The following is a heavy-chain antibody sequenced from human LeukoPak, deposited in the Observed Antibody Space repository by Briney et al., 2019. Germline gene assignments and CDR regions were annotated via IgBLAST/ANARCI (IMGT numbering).Heavy chain of an antibody. CDR2: IYYSGST. CDR3: AREGHAYCGGDCYFGAFDI. Sequence: SETLSLTCTVSSGSISSSSYNWGWIRQPPGKGLEWIGTIYYSGSTYYNASLKSRVTISVDTSKIQFSLHLSSVTAADTAVYYCAREGHAYCGGDCYFGAFDIWGQGTMVTVSS. J-gene: IGHJ3*02. V-gene: IGHV4-39*07. CDR1: SGSISSSSYN. D-gene: IGHD2-21*02.